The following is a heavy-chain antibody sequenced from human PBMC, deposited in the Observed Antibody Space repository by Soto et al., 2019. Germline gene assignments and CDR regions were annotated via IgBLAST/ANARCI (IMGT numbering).Heavy chain of an antibody. D-gene: IGHD4-4*01. V-gene: IGHV3-30*18. CDR2: ISYDGSNK. CDR3: AKDPGATVSLQ. CDR1: GFTFSSYG. J-gene: IGHJ4*02. Sequence: QVQLVESGGGVVQPGRSLRLSCAASGFTFSSYGMHWVRQAPGKGLEWVAVISYDGSNKYYADSVKGRFTISRDNSKNPLYLQMNSLRAEDTAVYYCAKDPGATVSLQWGQGTMVTVSS.